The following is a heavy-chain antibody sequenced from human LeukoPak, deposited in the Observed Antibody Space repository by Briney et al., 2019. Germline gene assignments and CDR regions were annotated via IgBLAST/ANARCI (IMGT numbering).Heavy chain of an antibody. Sequence: PGGSLRLSCAASAFIVSNNYITSVRQAPGKGLVWVFITCSSDKTYYAVHVQGRFTVSRDNSKTTLYLQVSSLRSEDTAVYYCARVPAAGLYGMDVWGQGTTVTVSS. V-gene: IGHV3-66*01. CDR1: AFIVSNNY. D-gene: IGHD6-13*01. CDR2: TCSSDKT. CDR3: ARVPAAGLYGMDV. J-gene: IGHJ6*02.